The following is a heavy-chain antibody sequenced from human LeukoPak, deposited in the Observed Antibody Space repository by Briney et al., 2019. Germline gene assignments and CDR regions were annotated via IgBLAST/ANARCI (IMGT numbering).Heavy chain of an antibody. CDR3: ARRHRGYSYGYGDY. D-gene: IGHD5-18*01. V-gene: IGHV4-39*01. CDR1: GGSISSSSYY. J-gene: IGHJ4*02. CDR2: IYYSGST. Sequence: SETLSLTCTVSGGSISSSSYYWGWIRQPPGKGLEWIGSIYYSGSTYYNPSLESRVTISVDTSKYQFSLKLSSVTAADTAVYYCARRHRGYSYGYGDYWGQGTLVTVSS.